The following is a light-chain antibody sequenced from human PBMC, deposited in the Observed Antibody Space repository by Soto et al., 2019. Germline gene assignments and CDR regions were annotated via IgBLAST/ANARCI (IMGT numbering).Light chain of an antibody. V-gene: IGKV3-15*01. J-gene: IGKJ2*01. CDR2: GAS. CDR1: QSVSSN. Sequence: EIVMTQSPATLSVARGERATLSCRASQSVSSNLAWYQQKPGQAPRLLIYGASTRATGIPARFSGSRSGTEFTLTISSLQSEDFAVYYCQQYNNWPPYTFGQGTKLEIK. CDR3: QQYNNWPPYT.